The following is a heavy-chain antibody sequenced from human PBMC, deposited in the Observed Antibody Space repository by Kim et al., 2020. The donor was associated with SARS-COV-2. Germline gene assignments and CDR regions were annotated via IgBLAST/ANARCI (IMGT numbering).Heavy chain of an antibody. CDR3: ARAHVDTIFGVVINPYYYMDV. CDR2: INTKTGNP. J-gene: IGHJ6*03. D-gene: IGHD3-3*01. CDR1: GYTFTSYS. V-gene: IGHV7-4-1*02. Sequence: ASVKVSCKASGYTFTSYSMNWVRQAPGQGLEWMGWINTKTGNPTYAQGFTGRFVFSLDTSVSTAYLQISSLKAEDTAVYYCARAHVDTIFGVVINPYYYMDVWGKGTTVTVSS.